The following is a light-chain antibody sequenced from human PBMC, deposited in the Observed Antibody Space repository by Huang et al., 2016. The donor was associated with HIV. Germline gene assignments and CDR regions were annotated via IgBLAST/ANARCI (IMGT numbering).Light chain of an antibody. V-gene: IGKV1-39*01. CDR1: QNITKS. CDR3: QQSFSVPRT. J-gene: IGKJ1*01. Sequence: DIQMTQSPPSLSASVGDRVTFTCRANQNITKSLNWYQQKPGKAPKLRIYPASTLESGVPSRFSGSGSGSRFTLKIVKLQPEDFATYYCQQSFSVPRTFG. CDR2: PAS.